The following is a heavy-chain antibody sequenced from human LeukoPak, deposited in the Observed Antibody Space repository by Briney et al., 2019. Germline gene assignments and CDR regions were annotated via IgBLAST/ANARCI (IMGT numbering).Heavy chain of an antibody. CDR1: GGSFSGYY. CDR2: INHSGST. Sequence: SETLSLTCAVYGGSFSGYYWSWIRQPPGKGLEWIGEINHSGSTNYNPSLKSRVTISVDTSKNQLSLKLSSVTAADTAVYYCASTQKYCSSTSCHYSWGQGTLVTVSS. D-gene: IGHD2-2*01. J-gene: IGHJ4*02. V-gene: IGHV4-34*01. CDR3: ASTQKYCSSTSCHYS.